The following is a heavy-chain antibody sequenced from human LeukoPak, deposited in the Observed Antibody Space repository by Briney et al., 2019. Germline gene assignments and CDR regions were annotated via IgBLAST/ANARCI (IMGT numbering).Heavy chain of an antibody. CDR3: ARGNFYDNKGYSPELRY. Sequence: KTSETLSLTCTVSGGPISSYYWSWIRQPPGKGLEWIGYIYYSGSTNYNPSLKSRVTISVDTSKNQFSLKLSSVTAADPAVYYCARGNFYDNKGYSPELRYWGQGTLVTVSS. J-gene: IGHJ4*02. CDR2: IYYSGST. CDR1: GGPISSYY. D-gene: IGHD3-10*01. V-gene: IGHV4-59*01.